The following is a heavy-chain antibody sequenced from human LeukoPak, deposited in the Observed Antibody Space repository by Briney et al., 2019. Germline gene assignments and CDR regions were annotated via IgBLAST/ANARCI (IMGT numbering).Heavy chain of an antibody. CDR3: ARDSRPATGIAVAGPD. V-gene: IGHV3-21*01. CDR1: GFTFSSYS. Sequence: YPGGSLRLSCAASGFTFSSYSMNWVRQAPGKGLEWVSSISSSSSYIYYADSVKGRFTISRDNAKNSLYLQMNSLRAEDTAVYYCARDSRPATGIAVAGPDWGQGTLVTVSS. J-gene: IGHJ4*02. D-gene: IGHD6-19*01. CDR2: ISSSSSYI.